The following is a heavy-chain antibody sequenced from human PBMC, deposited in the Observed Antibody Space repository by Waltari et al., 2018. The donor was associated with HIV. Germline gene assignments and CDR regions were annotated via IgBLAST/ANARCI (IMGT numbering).Heavy chain of an antibody. J-gene: IGHJ3*02. Sequence: EVQLEESGGGLVQPGGSLRLSCEVSGFTFRSYWMSWVRQAPGKGLEWVANIKQDGSEKHYVDSVKGRFTISRDNAKKSLYLQMNSLRAEDTAVYYCARMGLMVYAIGAFDIWGQGTMVTVSS. CDR1: GFTFRSYW. V-gene: IGHV3-7*01. CDR2: IKQDGSEK. D-gene: IGHD2-8*01. CDR3: ARMGLMVYAIGAFDI.